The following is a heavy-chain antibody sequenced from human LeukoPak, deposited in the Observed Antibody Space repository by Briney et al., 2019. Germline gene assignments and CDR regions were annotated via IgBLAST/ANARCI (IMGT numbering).Heavy chain of an antibody. CDR2: INPNSDDT. CDR3: ARDLRGNSMFFDY. CDR1: GYTFTDDY. D-gene: IGHD1-1*01. Sequence: VASVKVSCKASGYTFTDDYVHWVRQAPGQGPEWMGWINPNSDDTHYPQRFQGRVTLTSDTSISTAYMELSRLSPDDTAFYYCARDLRGNSMFFDYWGQGTLVTVSS. V-gene: IGHV1-2*02. J-gene: IGHJ4*02.